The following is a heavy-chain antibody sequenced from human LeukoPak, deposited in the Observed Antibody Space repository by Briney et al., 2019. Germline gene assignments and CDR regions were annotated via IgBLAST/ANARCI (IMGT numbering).Heavy chain of an antibody. CDR2: INHSGST. V-gene: IGHV4-34*01. CDR1: GGSFSGYY. Sequence: PSETLSLTCAVYGGSFSGYYWSWIRQPPGKGLEWIGEINHSGSTNYNPSLKSRVTISVDTSKNQFSLKLSSVTAADTAVYYCARFPTNNAFDIWGQGTMVTVSS. J-gene: IGHJ3*02. CDR3: ARFPTNNAFDI.